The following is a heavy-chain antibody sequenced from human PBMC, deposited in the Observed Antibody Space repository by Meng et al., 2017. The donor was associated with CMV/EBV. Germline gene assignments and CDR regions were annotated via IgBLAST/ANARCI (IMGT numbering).Heavy chain of an antibody. D-gene: IGHD4-11*01. J-gene: IGHJ6*02. V-gene: IGHV1-69*05. Sequence: SVKVSCKASGGTFSSYAISWVRQAPGQGLEWMGGIIPIFGTANYAQKFQGRVTMTRDTSISTAYMELSRLRSDDTAVYYCARGMTTDYYYYGMDVWGQGTTVTVSS. CDR3: ARGMTTDYYYYGMDV. CDR2: IIPIFGTA. CDR1: GGTFSSYA.